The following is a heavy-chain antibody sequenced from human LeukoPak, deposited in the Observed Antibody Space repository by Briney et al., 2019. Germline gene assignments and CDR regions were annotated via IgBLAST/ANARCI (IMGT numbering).Heavy chain of an antibody. D-gene: IGHD3-22*01. CDR1: GGSISSYY. J-gene: IGHJ4*02. Sequence: SETLSLTCTVSGGSISSYYWSWIRQPPGKGLQWIGSISYSGNTYSNPSLASRATMSVDTSKNQFSLKLSSVTAADTAVYYCGRDRRATYYYDSSGYYSDFWGQGTLVTVSS. V-gene: IGHV4-39*07. CDR2: ISYSGNT. CDR3: GRDRRATYYYDSSGYYSDF.